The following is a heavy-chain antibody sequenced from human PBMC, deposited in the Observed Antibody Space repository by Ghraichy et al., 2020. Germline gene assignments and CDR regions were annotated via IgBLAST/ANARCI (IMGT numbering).Heavy chain of an antibody. D-gene: IGHD3-16*01. CDR3: ARHIGSRYYSHPLDY. V-gene: IGHV5-51*01. CDR2: IYPGDSDT. Sequence: GESLNISCKGSGYSFTSYWIGWVRQMPGKGLEWMGIIYPGDSDTRYSPSFQGQVTISADKSISTAYLQWSSLKASDTAMYYCARHIGSRYYSHPLDYWGQGTLVTVSS. J-gene: IGHJ4*02. CDR1: GYSFTSYW.